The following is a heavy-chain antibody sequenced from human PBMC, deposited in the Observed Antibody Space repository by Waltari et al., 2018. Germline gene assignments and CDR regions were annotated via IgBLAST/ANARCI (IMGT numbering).Heavy chain of an antibody. CDR2: ISGSGGST. Sequence: EVQLLESGGGLVQPGGSLRLSCAASGFTFSSYAMSWVRQAPGKGLEWVSAISGSGGSTYYADSVKGRFTISRDNSKNTLYLQMNSLRAEDTAVYYCAKVADYYGSGSYRFVPLDYWGQGTLVTVSS. D-gene: IGHD3-10*01. CDR1: GFTFSSYA. J-gene: IGHJ4*02. V-gene: IGHV3-23*01. CDR3: AKVADYYGSGSYRFVPLDY.